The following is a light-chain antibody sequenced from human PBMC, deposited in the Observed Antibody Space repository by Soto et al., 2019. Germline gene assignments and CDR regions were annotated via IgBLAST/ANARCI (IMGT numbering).Light chain of an antibody. CDR3: QQYYSTPIT. CDR1: QIVLCSSNNKNY. V-gene: IGKV4-1*01. J-gene: IGKJ5*01. CDR2: WAS. Sequence: IVLTQSPDSLSVSLVESPTMNCKSSQIVLCSSNNKNYLAWYQQKPGQPPKLLIYWASTRESGVPDRFSGSGSGTDFTLTISSLQAEDVAVYYCQQYYSTPITFGQGTRLEIK.